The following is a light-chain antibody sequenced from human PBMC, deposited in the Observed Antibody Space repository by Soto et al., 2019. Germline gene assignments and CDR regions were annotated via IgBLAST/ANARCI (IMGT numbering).Light chain of an antibody. CDR1: QSVSTY. V-gene: IGKV3-15*01. Sequence: EVVMTQSPATLSVAPGERATLSCRAGQSVSTYLAWYQQKPGQAPRLLIYGASTRATGVPARFSGSGSGTDFTLXISSLXSEXFXIYXXXQHSXXPXXXGXGTKVEIK. CDR2: GAS. J-gene: IGKJ1*01. CDR3: XQHSXXPXX.